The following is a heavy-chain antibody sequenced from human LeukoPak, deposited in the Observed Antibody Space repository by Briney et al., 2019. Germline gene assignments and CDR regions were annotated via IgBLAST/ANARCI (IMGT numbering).Heavy chain of an antibody. V-gene: IGHV4-34*01. D-gene: IGHD6-19*01. CDR1: GGPFSGYY. CDR3: ARCRGGWTRGYFDY. CDR2: INHSGST. Sequence: SETLSLTCAVYGGPFSGYYWSWLRQPTGKGLEWIGEINHSGSTNYNPSLKSRVTISVDTSKNQFSLKLSSVTAADAAVYYCARCRGGWTRGYFDYWGQGTLVTVSS. J-gene: IGHJ4*02.